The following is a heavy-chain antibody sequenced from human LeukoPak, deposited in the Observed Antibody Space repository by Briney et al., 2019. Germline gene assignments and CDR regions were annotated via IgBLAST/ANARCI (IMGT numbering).Heavy chain of an antibody. Sequence: GGSLRLSCAASGFTFSSNAMHWVRQDPGKGLEWVAIVSYDGSNKDYADSVKGRFTISRDNSKSTLYLQMNSLRAEDTAVYYCARDPKGGYSYGWGAFDIWGQGTMVTVSS. V-gene: IGHV3-30-3*01. J-gene: IGHJ3*02. CDR1: GFTFSSNA. CDR3: ARDPKGGYSYGWGAFDI. CDR2: VSYDGSNK. D-gene: IGHD5-18*01.